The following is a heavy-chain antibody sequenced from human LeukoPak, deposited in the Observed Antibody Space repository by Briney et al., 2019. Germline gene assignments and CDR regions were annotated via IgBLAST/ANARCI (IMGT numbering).Heavy chain of an antibody. Sequence: GGSLRLSCTAPDFVLNAYWMTWVRQAPGKGLEWVANIREDGSEKYYVDSVKGRFTISRDNAKKSVYLQMNSLRVEDTAMYYCATDRGWFILDYWGQGSLVTVSS. V-gene: IGHV3-7*01. CDR3: ATDRGWFILDY. D-gene: IGHD2-8*02. CDR1: DFVLNAYW. J-gene: IGHJ4*02. CDR2: IREDGSEK.